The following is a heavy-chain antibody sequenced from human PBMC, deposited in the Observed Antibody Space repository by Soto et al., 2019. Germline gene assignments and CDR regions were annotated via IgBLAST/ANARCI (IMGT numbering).Heavy chain of an antibody. D-gene: IGHD3-16*01. CDR1: GYTFTGYY. V-gene: IGHV1-2*04. CDR2: INPNSGGT. CDR3: ARDGGVATGHYYGMDV. Sequence: QVQLVQSGAEVKKPGASVKVSCKASGYTFTGYYMHWVRQAPGQGLEWMGRINPNSGGTNYAQKFEVWVTMTRDTSISTAYMELSRLRSDDTAIYYCARDGGVATGHYYGMDVWGQGTTGTGSS. J-gene: IGHJ6*02.